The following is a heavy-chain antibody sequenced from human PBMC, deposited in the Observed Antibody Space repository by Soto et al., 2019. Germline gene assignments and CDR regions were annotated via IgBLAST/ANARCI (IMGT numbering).Heavy chain of an antibody. D-gene: IGHD3-22*01. CDR2: IYHSGST. V-gene: IGHV4-4*02. J-gene: IGHJ4*02. Sequence: SETLSLTCAVSGGSITSGYFLSWVRQPPGKGLEWIGEIYHSGSTNYNPSLKSRVTISVDKAKNQFSLKLTSVTAGDTAVYYCARGYYYDSSGYFDSWGQGTLVTVSS. CDR3: ARGYYYDSSGYFDS. CDR1: GGSITSGYF.